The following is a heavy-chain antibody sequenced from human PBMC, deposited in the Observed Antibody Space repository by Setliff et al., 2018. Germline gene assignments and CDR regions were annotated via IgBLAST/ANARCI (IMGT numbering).Heavy chain of an antibody. D-gene: IGHD2-21*02. Sequence: GASVKVSCKASGYTFTSYDINWVRQATGQGLEWMGWMNTNSGNTGYAQKFQGRVTMTRNTSISTAYMELRSLRSEDTAVYYCARGGIVVVTAILYGMDVWGQGTTVTVSS. CDR2: MNTNSGNT. V-gene: IGHV1-8*02. CDR1: GYTFTSYD. J-gene: IGHJ6*02. CDR3: ARGGIVVVTAILYGMDV.